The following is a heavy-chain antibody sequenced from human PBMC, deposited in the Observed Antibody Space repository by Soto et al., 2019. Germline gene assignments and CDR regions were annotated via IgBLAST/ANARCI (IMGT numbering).Heavy chain of an antibody. CDR3: ARANRGTRNAMDV. V-gene: IGHV3-74*01. D-gene: IGHD1-1*01. J-gene: IGHJ6*02. CDR1: GFTFSTYW. Sequence: GGSLRLSCAASGFTFSTYWMHWVRQAPGKGLVWVSRLNSDGSSTNYADSVKGRFTISRDTVENTLYLQMNSLSTEDTAVYYCARANRGTRNAMDVWGQGTTVTVSS. CDR2: LNSDGSST.